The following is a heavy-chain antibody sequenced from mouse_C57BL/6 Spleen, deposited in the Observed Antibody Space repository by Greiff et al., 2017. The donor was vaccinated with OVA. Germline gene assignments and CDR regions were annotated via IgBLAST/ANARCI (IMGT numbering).Heavy chain of an antibody. V-gene: IGHV2-6-1*01. Sequence: VMLVESGPGLVAPSQSLSITCPVSGFSLTSYGVPWVRQPPGKGLEWLVVIWSDGSTTYNSARKSRLSIRKDNTKSQVFLRMNTLQTYDTAMYYCARHNPLYAMDYWGQGTSVTVSS. CDR2: IWSDGST. CDR1: GFSLTSYG. CDR3: ARHNPLYAMDY. J-gene: IGHJ4*01.